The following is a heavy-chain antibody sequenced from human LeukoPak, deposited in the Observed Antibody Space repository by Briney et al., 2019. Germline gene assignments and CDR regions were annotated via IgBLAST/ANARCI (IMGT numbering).Heavy chain of an antibody. CDR3: ARSRPPWDQLPHDAFDI. J-gene: IGHJ3*02. V-gene: IGHV3-21*01. CDR2: ISSSSSYI. D-gene: IGHD2-2*01. Sequence: GGSLRLSCAASGFTFSSYSMTWVRQAPGKGLEWVSSISSSSSYIYYADSVKGRFTISRDNAKNSLYLQMNSLRAEDTAVYYCARSRPPWDQLPHDAFDIWGQGTMVTVSS. CDR1: GFTFSSYS.